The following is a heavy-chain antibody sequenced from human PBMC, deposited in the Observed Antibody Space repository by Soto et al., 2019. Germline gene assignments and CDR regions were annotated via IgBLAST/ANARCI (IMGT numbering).Heavy chain of an antibody. Sequence: QVQLQESGPGLVKPSQTLSLTCTVSGGSISSGGYYWSWIRQHPGKGMEWIGYIYYSGSTYYNPSLKSRVTISVDTSKNQFSLKLSSVTAADTAVYYCARDSLVGATRWFDPWGQGTLVTVSS. CDR2: IYYSGST. J-gene: IGHJ5*02. CDR3: ARDSLVGATRWFDP. V-gene: IGHV4-31*03. D-gene: IGHD1-26*01. CDR1: GGSISSGGYY.